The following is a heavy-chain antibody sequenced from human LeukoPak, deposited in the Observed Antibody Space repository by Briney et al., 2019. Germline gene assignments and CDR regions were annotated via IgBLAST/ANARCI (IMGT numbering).Heavy chain of an antibody. V-gene: IGHV1-69*06. CDR3: ARDNDSRDPPQFDY. CDR1: GVTFSNFA. D-gene: IGHD3-16*01. CDR2: IIPIFGTS. Sequence: ASVKVSCKASGVTFSNFAISWVRQAPGQGLEWMGGIIPIFGTSNYAQKFQGRVTITADKSTTTAYMELSSLRSEDTAVYYCARDNDSRDPPQFDYWGQGTLVTVSS. J-gene: IGHJ4*02.